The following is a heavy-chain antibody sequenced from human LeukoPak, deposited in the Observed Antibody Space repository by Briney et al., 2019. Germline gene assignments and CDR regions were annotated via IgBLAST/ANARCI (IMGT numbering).Heavy chain of an antibody. CDR1: GYTFTGYY. J-gene: IGHJ4*02. D-gene: IGHD3-9*01. V-gene: IGHV1-2*02. CDR3: ARGPRRVYDILTGYPSDYFDY. Sequence: GASVTVSCKASGYTFTGYYMHWVRQAPGQGLEWMGWINPNSGGTNYAQKFQGRVTMTRDTSISTAYMELSRLRSDDTAVYYCARGPRRVYDILTGYPSDYFDYWGQGTLVTVSS. CDR2: INPNSGGT.